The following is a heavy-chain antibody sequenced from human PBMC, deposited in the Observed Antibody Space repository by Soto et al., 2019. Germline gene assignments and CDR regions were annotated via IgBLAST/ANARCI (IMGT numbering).Heavy chain of an antibody. D-gene: IGHD3-3*01. J-gene: IGHJ4*02. V-gene: IGHV4-34*01. CDR1: GGSFSGYY. Sequence: QVQLQQWGAGLLKPSETLSLTCAVYGGSFSGYYWSWIRQPPGKGLEWIGEINHSGSTNYNPSLKSRVTISVDTSKNQFSLKLSSVTAADTAVYYCARGLSYYDFWSGYYPATHLDYWGQGTLVTVSS. CDR3: ARGLSYYDFWSGYYPATHLDY. CDR2: INHSGST.